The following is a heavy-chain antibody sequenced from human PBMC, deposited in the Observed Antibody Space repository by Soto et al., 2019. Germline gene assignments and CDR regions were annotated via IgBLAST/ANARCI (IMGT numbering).Heavy chain of an antibody. V-gene: IGHV3-30-3*01. CDR1: GFTFSSNS. D-gene: IGHD3-10*01. CDR2: ISYDGSIK. Sequence: QVQLVESGGGVVQPGGSLRLSCAASGFTFSSNSIKGVRQAPGKGLGWVAVISYDGSIKYYADSVKGRFTISRDNSKNTAYLQMNSLRAEDTAVFYCAREWSTSGDLDYWGQGTLVIVSS. J-gene: IGHJ4*02. CDR3: AREWSTSGDLDY.